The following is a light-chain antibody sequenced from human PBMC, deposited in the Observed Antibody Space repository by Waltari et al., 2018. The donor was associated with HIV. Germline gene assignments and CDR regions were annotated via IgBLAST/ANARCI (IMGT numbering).Light chain of an antibody. J-gene: IGKJ3*01. Sequence: DIQMTQSPSSLSASVRDRVTITCQATQDIGYYLNWYQPKPGEAPRLLIYDASRLRPGVPSRFSGGGSGTDFTLTISSLQPEDIATYYCQQYHSQFTFGPGTKVHIK. V-gene: IGKV1-33*01. CDR3: QQYHSQFT. CDR1: QDIGYY. CDR2: DAS.